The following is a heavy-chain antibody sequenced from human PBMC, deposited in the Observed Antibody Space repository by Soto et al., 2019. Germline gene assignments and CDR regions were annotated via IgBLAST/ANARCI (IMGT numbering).Heavy chain of an antibody. CDR3: ARRERYYGSPGWFDP. V-gene: IGHV4-39*01. Sequence: PSETLSLTCAVSGGSLSSSSWWSWVRQPPGKGLEWIGTVYYNENTYYNPSLKSRVTISVDTAKNQFSLNLRSVTAADTAIYFCARRERYYGSPGWFDPWGQGTLVTVSS. J-gene: IGHJ5*02. CDR1: GGSLSSSSW. CDR2: VYYNENT. D-gene: IGHD3-10*01.